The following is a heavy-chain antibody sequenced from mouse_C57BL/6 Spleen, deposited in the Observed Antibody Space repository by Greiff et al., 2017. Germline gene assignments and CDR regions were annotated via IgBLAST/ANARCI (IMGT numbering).Heavy chain of an antibody. J-gene: IGHJ4*01. CDR2: IYPGDGAT. V-gene: IGHV1-82*01. CDR1: GYAFSSSW. D-gene: IGHD1-1*01. CDR3: AREGAVVADYYAMDY. Sequence: QVQLQQSGPELVKPGASVKLSCKASGYAFSSSWMNWVKQRPGKGLEWIGRIYPGDGATNYNEKFKGKATLTVATSSSTAYLQLSSLTSEDSAVYFCAREGAVVADYYAMDYWGQGTSVTVSS.